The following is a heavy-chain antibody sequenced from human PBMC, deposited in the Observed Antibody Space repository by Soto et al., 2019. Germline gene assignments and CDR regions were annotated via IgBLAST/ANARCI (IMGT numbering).Heavy chain of an antibody. CDR1: Y. D-gene: IGHD3-16*01. J-gene: IGHJ4*02. CDR2: IYYSGSS. V-gene: IGHV4-30-4*01. CDR3: ARGTKINLITRYESYDFAY. Sequence: YWSSKKQPPGKGLEWIGYIYYSGSSYYNPSLKSRVTTSVDTSKNQFSLKLSSVTAADTAVYYCARGTKINLITRYESYDFAYWGQGALVLGFS.